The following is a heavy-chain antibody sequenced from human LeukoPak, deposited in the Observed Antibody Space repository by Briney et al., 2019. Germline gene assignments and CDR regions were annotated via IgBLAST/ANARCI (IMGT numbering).Heavy chain of an antibody. CDR3: ARADGDFPFDY. V-gene: IGHV3-30*02. CDR2: IRNDGNNK. Sequence: GGSLRLSCAASGFTFSNYDMHWVRLAPGKGLEWVAFIRNDGNNKNYADSVKGRFTISRDNSKNTLYLQMNSLRAEDTAVYYCARADGDFPFDYWGQGTLVTVSS. J-gene: IGHJ4*02. CDR1: GFTFSNYD. D-gene: IGHD4-17*01.